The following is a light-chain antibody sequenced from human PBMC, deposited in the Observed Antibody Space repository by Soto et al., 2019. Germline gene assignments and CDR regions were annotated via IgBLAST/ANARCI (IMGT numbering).Light chain of an antibody. CDR3: CSYAGSSTYV. CDR1: SSDVGSYNL. J-gene: IGLJ1*01. CDR2: EVS. Sequence: ALTQPAAVSGSTGQSITISCTGTSSDVGSYNLVSWYQQHPGKAPKLMIYEVSKRPSGVSNRFSGSKSGNTASLTISGLQAEDEADYYCCSYAGSSTYVFGTGTKVT. V-gene: IGLV2-23*02.